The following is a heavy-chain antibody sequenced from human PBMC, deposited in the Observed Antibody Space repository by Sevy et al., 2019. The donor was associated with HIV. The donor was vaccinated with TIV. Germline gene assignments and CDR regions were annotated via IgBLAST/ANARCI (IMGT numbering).Heavy chain of an antibody. D-gene: IGHD2-21*01. Sequence: GGSLRLSCTASGLILRDRAMHWVRQTPGKGLGWVSGMTMYSGSEDYADFVKGRFTISVDNAKNSLNLQMDSLTLEDTALYYCVIEIESGGANFWGQGTLVTVSS. CDR1: GLILRDRA. CDR2: MTMYSGSE. V-gene: IGHV3-9*01. CDR3: VIEIESGGANF. J-gene: IGHJ1*01.